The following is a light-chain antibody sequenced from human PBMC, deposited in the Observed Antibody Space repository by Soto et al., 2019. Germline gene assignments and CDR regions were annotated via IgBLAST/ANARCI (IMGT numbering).Light chain of an antibody. V-gene: IGLV2-11*01. CDR1: SSDVGGYEY. CDR2: DVS. Sequence: QSVLTQPRSVSGSPGQSVTISCTGSSSDVGGYEYASWYQQYPGKAPKLMTYDVSKRPSGVPDRFSGSKSGNTASLTISGLQAEDEAEYYCCSYAGSSSFVLFGGGTKLTVL. CDR3: CSYAGSSSFVL. J-gene: IGLJ2*01.